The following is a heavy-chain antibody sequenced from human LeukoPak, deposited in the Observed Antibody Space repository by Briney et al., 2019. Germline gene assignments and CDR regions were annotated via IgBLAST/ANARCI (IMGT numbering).Heavy chain of an antibody. CDR1: GGTFSSYA. D-gene: IGHD3-22*01. Sequence: ASVKVSCKASGGTFSSYAISWVRQAPGQGLEWMGGIIPIFGTADYAQKFQGRVTITADESTSTAYMELSSLRSEDTAVYYCARSVNYDSSGYYYGAFGIWGQGTMVTVSS. J-gene: IGHJ3*02. CDR2: IIPIFGTA. V-gene: IGHV1-69*13. CDR3: ARSVNYDSSGYYYGAFGI.